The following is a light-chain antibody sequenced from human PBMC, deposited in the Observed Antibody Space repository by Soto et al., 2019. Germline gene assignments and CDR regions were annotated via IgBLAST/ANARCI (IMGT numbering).Light chain of an antibody. J-gene: IGKJ5*01. CDR1: QSVSSN. V-gene: IGKV3-15*01. CDR2: GAS. CDR3: QQYYSYPRT. Sequence: EIVMTQSPATLSVSPGERATLSCRASQSVSSNLAWYQQKPGQAPRLLIYGASTRATGIPARFSGSGSGTDFTLTISCLQSEDFATYYCQQYYSYPRTFGQGTRLE.